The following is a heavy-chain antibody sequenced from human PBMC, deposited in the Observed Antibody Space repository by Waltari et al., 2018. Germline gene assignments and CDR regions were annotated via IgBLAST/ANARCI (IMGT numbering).Heavy chain of an antibody. CDR1: GFNFVDDG. J-gene: IGHJ4*02. V-gene: IGHV3-9*01. Sequence: EVQLVESGGGLVQPGGSLRISCGGSGFNFVDDGRYLVRQRPGKDREWVSGISWNSGGIGYADSMRGRFTISRDNAKNSLYLQMKSLRPEDTALYYCVKGGWGFGELYDQHWGQGILVTVSS. CDR2: ISWNSGGI. CDR3: VKGGWGFGELYDQH. D-gene: IGHD3-10*01.